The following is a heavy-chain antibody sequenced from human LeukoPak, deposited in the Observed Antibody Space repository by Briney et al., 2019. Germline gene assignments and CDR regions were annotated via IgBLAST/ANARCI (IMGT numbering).Heavy chain of an antibody. CDR1: GFTISTYY. Sequence: GGSLRLSCAASGFTISTYYMTWVRQAPGKGLEWVAGIKQDGSENYYVDSVKGRFTISRDNSKNSLYLQMNSLRAEDTAVYFCARERYCTTATCYAGVPFDYWGRGTLVTVSS. D-gene: IGHD2-2*01. CDR2: IKQDGSEN. CDR3: ARERYCTTATCYAGVPFDY. V-gene: IGHV3-7*01. J-gene: IGHJ4*02.